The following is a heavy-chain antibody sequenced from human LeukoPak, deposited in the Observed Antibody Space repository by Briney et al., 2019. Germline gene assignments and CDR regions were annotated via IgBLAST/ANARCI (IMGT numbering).Heavy chain of an antibody. CDR3: ARSYDSSGYDLES. CDR1: GGTFSSYA. Sequence: GASVKVSCKASGGTFSSYAISWVRQAPGQGLEWMGGIIPIFGTANYAQKFQGRVTITTDESTSTAYVELSSLRSEDTAVYYCARSYDSSGYDLESWGQGTLVTVSS. D-gene: IGHD3-22*01. V-gene: IGHV1-69*05. CDR2: IIPIFGTA. J-gene: IGHJ5*02.